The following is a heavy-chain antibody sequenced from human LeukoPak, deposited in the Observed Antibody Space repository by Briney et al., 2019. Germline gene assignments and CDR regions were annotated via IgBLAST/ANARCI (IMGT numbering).Heavy chain of an antibody. D-gene: IGHD6-19*01. CDR3: ARHPSGYSSGWGGY. V-gene: IGHV4-39*01. J-gene: IGHJ4*02. Sequence: SETLSLTCTDSGGSISSSSYYWGWIRQPPGKGLEWIGSIYYSGSTYYNPSLKSRVTISVDTSKNQFSLKLSSVTAADTAVYYCARHPSGYSSGWGGYWGQGTLVTVSS. CDR2: IYYSGST. CDR1: GGSISSSSYY.